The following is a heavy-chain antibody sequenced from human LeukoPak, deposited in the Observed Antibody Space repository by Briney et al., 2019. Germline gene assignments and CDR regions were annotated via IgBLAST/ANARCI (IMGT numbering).Heavy chain of an antibody. CDR2: ISWNSGSI. J-gene: IGHJ4*02. D-gene: IGHD2-21*02. CDR1: GCTFDDYA. V-gene: IGHV3-9*01. Sequence: PGRSLRLSCAASGCTFDDYAMHWVRQAPGKGLEWVSGISWNSGSIGYADSVKGRFTISRDNAKNSLYLQMNSLRAEDTALYYCAKDYDGGNSFLFPSNFDYWGQGTLVTVSS. CDR3: AKDYDGGNSFLFPSNFDY.